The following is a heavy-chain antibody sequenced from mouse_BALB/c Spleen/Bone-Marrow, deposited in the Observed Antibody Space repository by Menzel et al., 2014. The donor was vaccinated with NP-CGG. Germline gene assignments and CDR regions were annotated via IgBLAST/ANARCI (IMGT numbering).Heavy chain of an antibody. V-gene: IGHV14-3*02. CDR1: GFNIKDTY. CDR2: IDPANGNT. J-gene: IGHJ4*01. CDR3: ARWLLNYYAMDY. Sequence: EVNVVESGAELVKPGASVKLSCTASGFNIKDTYMHWVKQRPEQGLEWIGRIDPANGNTKYDPKFQGKATITADTSSNTAYLQFSSLTSEDTAVYYCARWLLNYYAMDYWGQGTSVTVSS. D-gene: IGHD2-3*01.